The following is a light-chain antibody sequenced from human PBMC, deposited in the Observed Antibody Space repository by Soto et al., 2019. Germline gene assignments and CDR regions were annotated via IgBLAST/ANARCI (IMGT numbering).Light chain of an antibody. CDR2: GVS. CDR1: SSDVGGYNY. Sequence: QPVLTQPASVSGSPGQSITISCTGSSSDVGGYNYVSWYQQHPGKAPKLMIYGVSNRPSGVSNRFSGSKSGNTASLTISGLQAEYEADYYCSSYTTSSTVVFGGGTKVTVL. J-gene: IGLJ2*01. V-gene: IGLV2-14*01. CDR3: SSYTTSSTVV.